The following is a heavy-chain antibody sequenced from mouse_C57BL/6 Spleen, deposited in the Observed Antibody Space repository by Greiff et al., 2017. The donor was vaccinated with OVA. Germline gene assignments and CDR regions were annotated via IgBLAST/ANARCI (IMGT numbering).Heavy chain of an antibody. V-gene: IGHV1-54*01. J-gene: IGHJ2*01. CDR1: GYAFTNYL. Sequence: VQVVESGAELVRPGTSVKVSCKASGYAFTNYLIEWVKQRPGQGLEWIGVINPGSGGTNYNEKFKGKATLTADKSSSTAYMQLSSLTSEDSAVYFCARKPDYWGQGTTLTVSS. CDR3: ARKPDY. CDR2: INPGSGGT.